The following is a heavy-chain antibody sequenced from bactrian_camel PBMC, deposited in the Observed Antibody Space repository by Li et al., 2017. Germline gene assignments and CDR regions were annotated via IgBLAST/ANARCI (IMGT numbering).Heavy chain of an antibody. J-gene: IGHJ6*01. CDR2: IYTGGDMTGST. D-gene: IGHD3*01. V-gene: IGHV3S28*01. Sequence: SCVDPGCGCGSFCMGWFRQAPGKEREGLADIYTGGDMTGSTYYADSVKGRFAISKDNALNTLYLVMHSLKPEDTAMYYCAARRSGVHCSFGLVEDEFGYWGQGTQVTVS. CDR3: AARRSGVHCSFGLVEDEFGY. CDR1: GCGCGSFC.